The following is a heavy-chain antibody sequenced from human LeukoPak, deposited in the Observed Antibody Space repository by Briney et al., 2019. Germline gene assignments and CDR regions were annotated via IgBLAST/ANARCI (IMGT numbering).Heavy chain of an antibody. V-gene: IGHV3-7*01. D-gene: IGHD2-21*02. CDR3: AREALVVTAILYYFDY. CDR1: GFTFSSYW. Sequence: PGGSLRLSCAASGFTFSSYWMSWVRQAPGKGLEWVANIKQDGSEKYYVDSVKGRFTTSRDNAKNSLYLQMNSLRAEDTAVYYCAREALVVTAILYYFDYWGQGTLVTVSS. CDR2: IKQDGSEK. J-gene: IGHJ4*02.